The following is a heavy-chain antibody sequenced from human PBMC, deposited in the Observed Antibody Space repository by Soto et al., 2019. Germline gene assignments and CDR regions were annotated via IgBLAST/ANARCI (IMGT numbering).Heavy chain of an antibody. V-gene: IGHV3-23*01. CDR3: AKIIGAYYYYGMDV. D-gene: IGHD3-10*01. Sequence: PGGSLRLSCAASGFTFSSYAMSWVRQAPGKGLEWVSAISGSGGSTYYADSVKGRFTISRDNSKNTLYLQMNSLRAEDTAVYYCAKIIGAYYYYGMDVWGQGTTVTVSS. CDR2: ISGSGGST. CDR1: GFTFSSYA. J-gene: IGHJ6*02.